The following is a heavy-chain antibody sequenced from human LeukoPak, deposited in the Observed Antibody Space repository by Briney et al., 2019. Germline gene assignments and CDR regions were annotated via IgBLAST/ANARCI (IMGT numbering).Heavy chain of an antibody. J-gene: IGHJ4*02. CDR3: ARVNINNWHSCDY. CDR2: IYHSGSP. Sequence: SETLSLTCAVSGGSISSNNWWGWVRQPPGKGQEWIGEIYHSGSPNYNPSLKSRVTISVDKSRNHFSLNLSSVTAADTAVYYCARVNINNWHSCDYWGQGTLVTVSS. V-gene: IGHV4/OR15-8*01. CDR1: GGSISSNNW. D-gene: IGHD1-1*01.